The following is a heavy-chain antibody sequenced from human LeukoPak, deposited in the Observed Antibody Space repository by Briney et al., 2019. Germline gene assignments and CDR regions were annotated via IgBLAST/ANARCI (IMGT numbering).Heavy chain of an antibody. V-gene: IGHV3-21*01. CDR2: ISSSSSYI. J-gene: IGHJ4*02. CDR1: GFTFSSYS. D-gene: IGHD1-26*01. Sequence: GGSLRLSCAASGFTFSSYSMNWVRQAPGKGLEWVSSISSSSSYIYYADSVKGRFTISRDNAKNSLYLQMNSLRAEDTAGYYCARDVPSVGAIDYWGQGTLVTVSS. CDR3: ARDVPSVGAIDY.